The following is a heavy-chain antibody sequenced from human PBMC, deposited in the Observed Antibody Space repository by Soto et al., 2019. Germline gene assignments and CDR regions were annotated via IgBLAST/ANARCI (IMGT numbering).Heavy chain of an antibody. D-gene: IGHD4-17*01. CDR1: GFTFSDYY. CDR2: ISSSGSTI. J-gene: IGHJ4*02. CDR3: ARSPPSWYGDYAYYFDY. V-gene: IGHV3-11*01. Sequence: GALRLSCAASGFTFSDYYMSWIRQAPGKGLEWVSYISSSGSTIYYADSVKGRFTISRDNAKNSLYLQMNSLRAEDTAVYYCARSPPSWYGDYAYYFDYWCQGPLVTGSS.